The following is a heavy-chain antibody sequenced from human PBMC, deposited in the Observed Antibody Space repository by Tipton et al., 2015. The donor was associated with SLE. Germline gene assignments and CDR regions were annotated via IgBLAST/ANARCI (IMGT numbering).Heavy chain of an antibody. D-gene: IGHD5-18*01. CDR1: GDPISSSHW. CDR2: IYYGGTI. Sequence: TLSLTCSVSGDPISSSHWWGWIRQPPGKGLEWIGHIYYGGTIYYNPSLKSRVTMSIDTSKNQFSLKLSSVTDVDTAVYYCARTAGRSVKLWYFDLWGRGTLVTVSS. V-gene: IGHV4-28*02. J-gene: IGHJ2*01. CDR3: ARTAGRSVKLWYFDL.